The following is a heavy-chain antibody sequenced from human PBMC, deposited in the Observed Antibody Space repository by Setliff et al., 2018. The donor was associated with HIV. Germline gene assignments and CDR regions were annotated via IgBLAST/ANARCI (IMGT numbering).Heavy chain of an antibody. V-gene: IGHV4-61*09. Sequence: SETLSLTCTVSGDSISSGSYYWSWIRQPAGKGLEWIGHVYTSGNTNYNPSLKSRVTLSGGMSENQLFLRLTSVTAADTAVYYCARGDVVVPAAIVVDWFDPWGQGTLVTVSS. D-gene: IGHD2-2*01. CDR2: VYTSGNT. CDR1: GDSISSGSYY. J-gene: IGHJ5*02. CDR3: ARGDVVVPAAIVVDWFDP.